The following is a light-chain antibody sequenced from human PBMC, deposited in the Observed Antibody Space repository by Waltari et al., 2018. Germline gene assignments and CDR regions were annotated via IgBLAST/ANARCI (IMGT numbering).Light chain of an antibody. V-gene: IGKV3-20*01. J-gene: IGKJ1*01. Sequence: SCRASHSVSSALAWYQQKPGQAPRLLIYDAFSRATGSPDRFSGSGSGTDFSLTISRLEPEDFAVYYCQKYESLPATFGQGTMVEIK. CDR3: QKYESLPAT. CDR1: HSVSSA. CDR2: DAF.